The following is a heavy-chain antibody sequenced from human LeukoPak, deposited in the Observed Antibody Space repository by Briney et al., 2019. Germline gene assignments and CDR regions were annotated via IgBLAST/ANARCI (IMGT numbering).Heavy chain of an antibody. D-gene: IGHD2-2*02. CDR3: ARDLGYCSSTSCYTADHFDY. CDR2: ISYDGSNK. V-gene: IGHV3-30-3*01. Sequence: GRSLRLSCAASGFTFSSYAMHWVRRAPGKGLEWVAVISYDGSNKYYADSVKGRFTISRDNSKNTLYLQMNSLRAEDTAVYYCARDLGYCSSTSCYTADHFDYWGQGTLVTVSS. J-gene: IGHJ4*02. CDR1: GFTFSSYA.